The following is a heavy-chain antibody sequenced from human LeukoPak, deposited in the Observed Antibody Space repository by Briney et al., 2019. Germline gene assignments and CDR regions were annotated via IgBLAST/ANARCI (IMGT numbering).Heavy chain of an antibody. D-gene: IGHD6-13*01. CDR3: ARGYSSSWYLNWFDP. CDR1: GDSMSSYY. CDR2: IYSSGNT. Sequence: SETLSLTCVVSGDSMSSYYWSWIRQPAGKGLEWIGRIYSSGNTNYHPSLKSRVTMSIDTSKNQFSLTLNSVTAADTAVYYCARGYSSSWYLNWFDPWGQGTLVTVSS. J-gene: IGHJ5*02. V-gene: IGHV4-4*07.